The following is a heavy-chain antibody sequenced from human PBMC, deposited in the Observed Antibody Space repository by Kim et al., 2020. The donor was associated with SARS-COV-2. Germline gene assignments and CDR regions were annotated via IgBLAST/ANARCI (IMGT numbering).Heavy chain of an antibody. CDR2: IIPIFGTA. D-gene: IGHD6-13*01. J-gene: IGHJ6*02. V-gene: IGHV1-69*13. Sequence: SVKVSCKASGGTFSSYAISWVRQAPGQGLEWMGGIIPIFGTANYAQKFQGRVTITADESTSTAYMELSSLRSEDTAVYYCARDQEGQQLVLGYYYGMDVWGQGTTVTVSS. CDR1: GGTFSSYA. CDR3: ARDQEGQQLVLGYYYGMDV.